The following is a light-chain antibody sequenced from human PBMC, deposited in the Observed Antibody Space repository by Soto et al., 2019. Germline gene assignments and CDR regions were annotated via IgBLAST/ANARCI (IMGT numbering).Light chain of an antibody. CDR2: ATS. V-gene: IGKV3-11*01. CDR3: QQSRSWPFT. CDR1: QSIGNY. Sequence: EVVLTQSPATLALSPGXGATLSCRASQSIGNYLAWYQQKPGQAPRLLIYATSNRATGIPARFSGSGSGTDFTLTIRSLEPEDFAVYYCQQSRSWPFTFGPGTKVDI. J-gene: IGKJ3*01.